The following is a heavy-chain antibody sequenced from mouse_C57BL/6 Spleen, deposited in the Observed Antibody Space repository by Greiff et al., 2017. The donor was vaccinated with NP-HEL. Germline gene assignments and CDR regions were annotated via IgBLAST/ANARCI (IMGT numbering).Heavy chain of an antibody. CDR2: IDPSDSYT. D-gene: IGHD1-1*01. J-gene: IGHJ2*01. CDR3: ARRGYYYGSSYDY. Sequence: VKLQQPGAELVMPGASVKLSCKASGYTFTSYWMHWVKQRPGQGLEWIGEIDPSDSYTNYNQKFKGKSTLTVDKSSSTAYMQLSSLTSEDSAVYYCARRGYYYGSSYDYWGQGTTLTVSS. CDR1: GYTFTSYW. V-gene: IGHV1-69*01.